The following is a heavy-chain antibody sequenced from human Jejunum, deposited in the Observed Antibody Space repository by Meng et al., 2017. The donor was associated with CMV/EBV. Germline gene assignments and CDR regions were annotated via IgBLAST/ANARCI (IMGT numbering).Heavy chain of an antibody. J-gene: IGHJ4*02. CDR2: INTGNGNT. CDR3: ARGIGNPFYFDY. CDR1: GYTFTSYA. D-gene: IGHD1-26*01. Sequence: KASGYTFTSYAIHWVRQAPGQRLDWLGWINTGNGNTEFLQNFQGRVTITMDTSASTVYMELSSLRSEDTAVYYCARGIGNPFYFDYWGQGTLVTVSS. V-gene: IGHV1-3*04.